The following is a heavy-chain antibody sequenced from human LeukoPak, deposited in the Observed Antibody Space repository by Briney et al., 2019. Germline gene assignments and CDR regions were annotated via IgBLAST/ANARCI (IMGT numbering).Heavy chain of an antibody. D-gene: IGHD3/OR15-3a*01. CDR1: GVSISSYY. Sequence: SETLSLTCTVSGVSISSYYWSWIRQPPGKGLEWIGYIYYSGSTNYNASLKSQVSISIDTSKNQFSLRLTSVTAADTAVYYCARQTGSGLFILPGGQGTLVTVSS. V-gene: IGHV4-59*08. J-gene: IGHJ4*02. CDR3: ARQTGSGLFILP. CDR2: IYYSGST.